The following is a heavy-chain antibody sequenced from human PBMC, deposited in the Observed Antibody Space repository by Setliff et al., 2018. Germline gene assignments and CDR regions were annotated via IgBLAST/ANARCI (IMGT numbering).Heavy chain of an antibody. CDR1: GSSIISDYY. CDR3: ATLLANYGSGMDV. CDR2: IFQSGNT. Sequence: SETLSLTCAVSGSSIISDYYWVWIRQPPGRGLEWIGSIFQSGNTYYNPSLKSRVTIAVDTSKNQFSLKVNSVTAADTAVYYCATLLANYGSGMDVWGQGTTVTVSS. D-gene: IGHD3-10*01. J-gene: IGHJ6*02. V-gene: IGHV4-38-2*01.